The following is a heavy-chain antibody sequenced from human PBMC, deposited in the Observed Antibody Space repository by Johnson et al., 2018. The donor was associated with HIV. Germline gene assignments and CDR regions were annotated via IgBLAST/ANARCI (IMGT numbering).Heavy chain of an antibody. CDR2: ISSSGSTI. Sequence: VQLVESGGGLVKPGGSLRLSCAASGFTFSDYYMSWIRQAPGKGLEWVSYISSSGSTIYYADSVKGRFTISRDNAKNSLYLQMNSLRAEDAAVYYCARAYRLIMVRDPPDAFDIWGQGTMVTVSS. CDR3: ARAYRLIMVRDPPDAFDI. V-gene: IGHV3-11*04. CDR1: GFTFSDYY. D-gene: IGHD3-10*01. J-gene: IGHJ3*02.